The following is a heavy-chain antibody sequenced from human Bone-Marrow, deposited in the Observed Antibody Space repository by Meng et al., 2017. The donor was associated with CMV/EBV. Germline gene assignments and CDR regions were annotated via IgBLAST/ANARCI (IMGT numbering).Heavy chain of an antibody. V-gene: IGHV3-53*01. J-gene: IGHJ6*02. CDR2: IHSGGST. CDR3: AREGVIANYYYYGMDV. Sequence: GESLKISCAASGFTVSSNYMTWVRQAAGKGLEWVPVIHSGGSTYYADSVKGRFTISRDNSKNTLYLQMNSLRAEDTAVYYCAREGVIANYYYYGMDVWGQGTTVTVSS. D-gene: IGHD2-21*01. CDR1: GFTVSSNY.